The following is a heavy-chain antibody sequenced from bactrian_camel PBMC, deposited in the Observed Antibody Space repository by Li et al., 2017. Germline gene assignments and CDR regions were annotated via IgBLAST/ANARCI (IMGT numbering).Heavy chain of an antibody. CDR2: MRTSGGST. CDR3: AASGGARIWCPLSTSFVH. V-gene: IGHV3S63*01. D-gene: IGHD2*01. CDR1: GSDDYFNC. Sequence: HVQLVESGGGTVQAGGSLRLSCAITGSDDYFNCLGWFRQTPGKEREGVASMRTSGGSTTYAGSAKGRFTISRDNANNTLYLEINSLKPEDTAMYYCAASGGARIWCPLSTSFVHWGQGTQVTVS. J-gene: IGHJ4*01.